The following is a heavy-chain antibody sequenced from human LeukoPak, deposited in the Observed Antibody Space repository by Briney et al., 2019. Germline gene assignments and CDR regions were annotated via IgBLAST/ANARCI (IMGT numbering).Heavy chain of an antibody. D-gene: IGHD3-3*01. CDR1: GGTFSNYA. CDR3: SRQVFWSGFAWFDP. J-gene: IGHJ5*02. V-gene: IGHV1-69*06. CDR2: IIPIFGTA. Sequence: SVKVSCKASGGTFSNYAISWVRQAPGQGLEWMGGIIPIFGTANYAQKFQGRVTITADKTTSTAYMQLSSLRSEDTAVYYCSRQVFWSGFAWFDPWGQGTLVTVSS.